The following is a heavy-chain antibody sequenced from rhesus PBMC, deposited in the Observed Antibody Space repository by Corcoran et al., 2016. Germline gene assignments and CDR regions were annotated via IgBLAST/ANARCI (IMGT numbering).Heavy chain of an antibody. CDR2: IYGNSAST. J-gene: IGHJ4*01. V-gene: IGHV4S7*01. D-gene: IGHD3-16*01. Sequence: QVQLQESGPGLVKPSETLSLTFAVSGGSLSGGYSWGRIRQHPGKGLEWIGNIYGNSASTYYNPSLKSRVTISKDTSKNQFSLKLSSVTAADTAVYYCARSVLITAHFDYWGQGVLVTVSS. CDR3: ARSVLITAHFDY. CDR1: GGSLSGGYS.